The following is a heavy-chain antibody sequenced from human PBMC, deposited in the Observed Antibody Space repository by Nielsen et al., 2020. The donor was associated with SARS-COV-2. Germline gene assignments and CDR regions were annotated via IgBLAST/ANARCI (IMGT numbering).Heavy chain of an antibody. CDR3: ARGPPYYDFWSGYSYYYYGMDV. Sequence: SETLSLTCAVYGGSFSGYYWSWIRQPPGRGLEWIGEINHSGSTNYNPSLKSRVTISVDTSKNQFSLKLSSVTAADTAVYYCARGPPYYDFWSGYSYYYYGMDVWGQGTTVTVSS. CDR2: INHSGST. V-gene: IGHV4-34*01. D-gene: IGHD3-3*01. CDR1: GGSFSGYY. J-gene: IGHJ6*02.